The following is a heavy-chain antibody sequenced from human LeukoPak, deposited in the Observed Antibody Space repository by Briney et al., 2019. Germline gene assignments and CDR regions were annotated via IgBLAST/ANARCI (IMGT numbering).Heavy chain of an antibody. J-gene: IGHJ4*02. V-gene: IGHV3-21*01. CDR2: ITSGGDYI. CDR1: GFTFNTFN. D-gene: IGHD3-9*01. Sequence: GSLRLSCAASGFTFNTFNMNWVRQAPGKGLEWVSFITSGGDYIYYADSVKGRFTTSRDNAKNSLSLQLNSLRVEDTAVYYCARGHYDVLAASYKWTPDYWGQGILVTVSS. CDR3: ARGHYDVLAASYKWTPDY.